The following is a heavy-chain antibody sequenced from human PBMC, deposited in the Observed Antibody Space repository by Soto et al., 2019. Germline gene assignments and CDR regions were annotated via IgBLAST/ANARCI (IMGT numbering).Heavy chain of an antibody. D-gene: IGHD3-10*01. J-gene: IGHJ3*02. CDR3: ARGVYGSGNYYTGPSAFDI. Sequence: QVQLEQSGAEVKKPGSSVKVSCKASGGTLSDHGVAWLRQAPGQGLEWMGGTIPVFNTAKYAQKFQGRVTVTADKFTNIAYMELSSLRSEDTAFYFCARGVYGSGNYYTGPSAFDIGGQWTMVIVSS. V-gene: IGHV1-69*06. CDR2: TIPVFNTA. CDR1: GGTLSDHG.